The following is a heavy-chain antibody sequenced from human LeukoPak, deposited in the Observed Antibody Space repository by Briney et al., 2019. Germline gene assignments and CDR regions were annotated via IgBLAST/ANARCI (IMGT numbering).Heavy chain of an antibody. J-gene: IGHJ4*02. CDR3: ARDLAVVVPAAISDY. CDR2: ISSSSSYI. CDR1: GFTFSSYR. D-gene: IGHD2-2*01. V-gene: IGHV3-21*01. Sequence: GGSLRLSCAASGFTFSSYRMNWVRQAPGKGLEWVSSISSSSSYIYYADSVKGRFTISRDNAKNSLYLQMNSLRAEDTAVYYCARDLAVVVPAAISDYWGQGTLVTVSS.